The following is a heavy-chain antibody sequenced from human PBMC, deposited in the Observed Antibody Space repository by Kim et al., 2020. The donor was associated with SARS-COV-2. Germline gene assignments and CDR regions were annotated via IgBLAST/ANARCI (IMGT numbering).Heavy chain of an antibody. CDR2: VYHSGKT. Sequence: SETLSLTCAVSGYSISSGSYWGWIRQSPRRGLEWIGCVYHSGKTYYNPSLESRVTISVATSKNQFSLRLTSVTAADTAVYYCACRIITLSSGPAVRLDS. CDR3: ACRIITLSSGPAVRLDS. J-gene: IGHJ5*01. V-gene: IGHV4-38-2*01. D-gene: IGHD3-22*01. CDR1: GYSISSGSY.